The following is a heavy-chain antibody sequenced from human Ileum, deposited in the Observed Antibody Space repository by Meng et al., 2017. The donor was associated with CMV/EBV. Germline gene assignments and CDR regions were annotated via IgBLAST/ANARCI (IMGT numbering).Heavy chain of an antibody. CDR2: IYYSGGT. Sequence: QAQLQEAGPGRVKASVTLSLPCPVSGPSISRRTYYWGWTRQPPGKWLEWIGSIYYSGGTYYNPSLKSRVTISVDTSKNQFSLKLNSVTAADTAVYYCASGDSLRAVDFWGQGTLVTVSS. CDR1: GPSISRRTYY. V-gene: IGHV4-39*07. D-gene: IGHD2-21*02. CDR3: ASGDSLRAVDF. J-gene: IGHJ4*02.